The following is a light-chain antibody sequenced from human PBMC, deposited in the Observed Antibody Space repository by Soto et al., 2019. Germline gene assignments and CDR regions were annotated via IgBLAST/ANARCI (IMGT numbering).Light chain of an antibody. CDR1: QAISNY. CDR2: AAS. Sequence: DIQMTQSPSSLSASIGDRVTITCRASQAISNYLNWYQQKPGKAPKLLIYAASSLQSGVPSRFSGSGSGTDFTLTITSLQPEDFATYSCQQSFSTPRTFGLGTRLEIK. J-gene: IGKJ5*01. CDR3: QQSFSTPRT. V-gene: IGKV1-39*01.